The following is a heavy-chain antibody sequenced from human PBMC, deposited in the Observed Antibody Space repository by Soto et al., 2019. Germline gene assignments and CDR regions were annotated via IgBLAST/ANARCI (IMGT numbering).Heavy chain of an antibody. CDR2: ISLNSGSI. J-gene: IGHJ5*02. CDR3: AKAVAWVRGVTGYSWFDP. Sequence: EVQLVESGGGLVQPGRSLRLSCAASGFTFDDYAMHWVRQAPGKGLEWVPGISLNSGSIGYADSVKGRFTISRDNGKDSLYLQMNSLRAEDTALYYCAKAVAWVRGVTGYSWFDPWGQGTLVAVSS. D-gene: IGHD3-10*01. CDR1: GFTFDDYA. V-gene: IGHV3-9*01.